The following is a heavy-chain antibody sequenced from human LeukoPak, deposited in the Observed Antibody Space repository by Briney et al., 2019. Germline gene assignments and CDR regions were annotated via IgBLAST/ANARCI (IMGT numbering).Heavy chain of an antibody. CDR1: GYTFTGYY. Sequence: ASVKVSCKASGYTFTGYYMHWVRQAPGQRLEWMGWINAGNGNTKYSQKFQGRVTITRDTSASTAYMELSSLRSEDTAVYYCARDYSSGWAGTFDYWGQGTLVTVSS. CDR3: ARDYSSGWAGTFDY. CDR2: INAGNGNT. V-gene: IGHV1-3*01. J-gene: IGHJ4*02. D-gene: IGHD6-19*01.